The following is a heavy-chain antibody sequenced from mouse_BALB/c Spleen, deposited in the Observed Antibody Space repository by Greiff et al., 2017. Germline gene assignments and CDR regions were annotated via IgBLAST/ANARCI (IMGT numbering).Heavy chain of an antibody. J-gene: IGHJ1*01. D-gene: IGHD1-3*01. Sequence: VQLQQSGAELVKPGASVKLSCTASGFNIKDTYMYWVKQRTEQSLEWIRRIDPANGSTKYDPKFQSKATITEDTSSNTVNLQLSSLTSDDPAVYYCARTKSNWYFDVWGAGTTVTVSS. V-gene: IGHV14-3*02. CDR3: ARTKSNWYFDV. CDR2: IDPANGST. CDR1: GFNIKDTY.